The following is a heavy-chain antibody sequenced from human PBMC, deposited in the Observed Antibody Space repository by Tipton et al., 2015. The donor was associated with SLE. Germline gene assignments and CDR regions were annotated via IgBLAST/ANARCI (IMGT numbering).Heavy chain of an antibody. D-gene: IGHD5-24*01. J-gene: IGHJ2*01. V-gene: IGHV3-30*04. Sequence: SLRLSCAASGFTFSSYDMHWVRQAPGKGLEWVAVISYDGSNKYYADSVKGRFTISRDNSKNTLYLQMNSLRAEDTAVYYCARDPDGLDRWYFDLWGRGTLVTVSS. CDR2: ISYDGSNK. CDR3: ARDPDGLDRWYFDL. CDR1: GFTFSSYD.